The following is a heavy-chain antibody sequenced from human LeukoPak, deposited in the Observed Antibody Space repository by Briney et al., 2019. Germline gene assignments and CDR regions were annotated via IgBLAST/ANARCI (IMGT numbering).Heavy chain of an antibody. Sequence: PGRSLRLSCTASGFTFRDSNMAWFRQAPGKGLEWVGFIRSQTYDGTAQYAPSVKGRFTISIDDSTSIAYLQMDSLKTEDTGVYFCARDPIVGSTPNWFDPWGQGTQVTVSS. CDR3: ARDPIVGSTPNWFDP. J-gene: IGHJ5*02. CDR2: IRSQTYDGTA. D-gene: IGHD1-26*01. V-gene: IGHV3-49*03. CDR1: GFTFRDSN.